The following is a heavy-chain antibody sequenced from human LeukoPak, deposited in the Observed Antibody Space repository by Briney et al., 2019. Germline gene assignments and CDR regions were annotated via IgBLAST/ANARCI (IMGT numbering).Heavy chain of an antibody. CDR2: IIPTFHTS. V-gene: IGHV1-69*13. CDR3: AKLSGSYFVRIDY. CDR1: GGTFSSYA. J-gene: IGHJ4*02. Sequence: SVKVSCKASGGTFSSYAFSWVRQAPGQGLEWMGGIIPTFHTSYYPQKFQGRVTITADESTSIVYMDLSSLRSEDTAVYYCAKLSGSYFVRIDYWGQGTLVTVSS. D-gene: IGHD3-10*01.